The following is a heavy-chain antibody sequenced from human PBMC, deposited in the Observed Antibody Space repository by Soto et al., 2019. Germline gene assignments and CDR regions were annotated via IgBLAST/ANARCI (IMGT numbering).Heavy chain of an antibody. CDR3: ARADRTLVTSYGLDV. Sequence: TSETLSLTCAVSGGSLSGFYWTWIRQPPGEGLEWIGEINHSGTINFNPSLRSRLTISLDSSKKHFSLKLTSLTAADAAVYYCARADRTLVTSYGLDVWGQGTTVTVSS. CDR2: INHSGTI. D-gene: IGHD2-21*02. V-gene: IGHV4-34*01. CDR1: GGSLSGFY. J-gene: IGHJ6*02.